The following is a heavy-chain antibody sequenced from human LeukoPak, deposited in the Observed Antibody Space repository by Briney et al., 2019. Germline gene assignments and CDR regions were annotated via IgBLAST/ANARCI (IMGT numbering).Heavy chain of an antibody. CDR1: GGTFSSYA. V-gene: IGHV1-69*05. D-gene: IGHD6-19*01. CDR2: IIPIFGTA. Sequence: SVKVSCKASGGTFSSYAISWVRQAPGQGPEWMGRIIPIFGTANYAQKFQGRVTITTDESTSTAYMELSSLRSEDTAVYYCASSVAGKGDWFDPWGQGTLVTVSS. CDR3: ASSVAGKGDWFDP. J-gene: IGHJ5*02.